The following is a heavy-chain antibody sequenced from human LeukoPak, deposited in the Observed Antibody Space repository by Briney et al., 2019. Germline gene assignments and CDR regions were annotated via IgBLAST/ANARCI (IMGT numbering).Heavy chain of an antibody. CDR1: GFTFSSYW. J-gene: IGHJ4*02. V-gene: IGHV3-7*01. Sequence: PGGSLRLSCAASGFTFSSYWMSWVRQAPGKGLEWVANIKQDGSEKYYVDSVKGRFTISRDNAKNSLYLQMNSLRADDTALYYCARGYCSSTSCFPAGLKDFWGQGTLVTVSS. CDR3: ARGYCSSTSCFPAGLKDF. D-gene: IGHD2-2*01. CDR2: IKQDGSEK.